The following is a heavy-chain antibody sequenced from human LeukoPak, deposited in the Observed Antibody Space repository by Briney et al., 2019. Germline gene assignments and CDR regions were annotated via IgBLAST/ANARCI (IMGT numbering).Heavy chain of an antibody. Sequence: ASVKVSCKASGYTFTSYYMHWVQQAPGQGLEWMGIINPSGGSTSYAQKFQGRVTMTRDTSTSTVYMELSSLRSEDTAVYYCASYDSSGYYYFDYWGQGTLVTVSS. CDR3: ASYDSSGYYYFDY. CDR2: INPSGGST. D-gene: IGHD3-22*01. CDR1: GYTFTSYY. V-gene: IGHV1-46*01. J-gene: IGHJ4*02.